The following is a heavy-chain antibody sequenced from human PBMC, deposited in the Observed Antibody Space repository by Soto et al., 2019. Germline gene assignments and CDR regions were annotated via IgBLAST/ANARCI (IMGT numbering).Heavy chain of an antibody. Sequence: QVQLQESGPGLVKPSQTLSLTCTVSGGSIRSGGYYWSWIRQHPGKGLEWIGYIYYSGSTYYNPSLKSRVTISVDTSKNQFSLKLSSVTAADTAVYYCARAYCSGGSCSQGWFDPWGQGTLVTVSS. CDR2: IYYSGST. J-gene: IGHJ5*02. V-gene: IGHV4-31*03. CDR1: GGSIRSGGYY. CDR3: ARAYCSGGSCSQGWFDP. D-gene: IGHD2-15*01.